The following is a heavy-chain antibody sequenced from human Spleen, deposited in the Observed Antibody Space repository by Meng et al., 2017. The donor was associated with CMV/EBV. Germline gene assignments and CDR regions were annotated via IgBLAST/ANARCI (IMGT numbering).Heavy chain of an antibody. CDR3: AKDTPLTDYNSYHYFDY. V-gene: IGHV3-23*01. CDR1: FTFNTQR. CDR2: ITGHGHSV. J-gene: IGHJ4*02. D-gene: IGHD3-10*01. Sequence: FTFNTQRMRWVRQAPGNGLEWVATITGHGHSVLSAASVKRRFTTSRDNSKNTLDLQMSSLRAEDTAVYYCAKDTPLTDYNSYHYFDYWGPGTLVTVSS.